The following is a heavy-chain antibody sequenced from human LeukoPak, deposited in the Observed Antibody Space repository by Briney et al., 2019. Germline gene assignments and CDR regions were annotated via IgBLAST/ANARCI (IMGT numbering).Heavy chain of an antibody. CDR3: ARGTYYYGSGSYWSGGY. J-gene: IGHJ4*02. V-gene: IGHV1-8*01. CDR2: MNPNSGNT. CDR1: RYTFTSTD. D-gene: IGHD3-10*01. Sequence: ASVKVSRKASRYTFTSTDINSVPHTPEQRREWMGWMNPNSGNTGYAQKFQGRVTMTRNTSISTAYMELSSLRSEDTAVYYCARGTYYYGSGSYWSGGYWGQGTLVTVSS.